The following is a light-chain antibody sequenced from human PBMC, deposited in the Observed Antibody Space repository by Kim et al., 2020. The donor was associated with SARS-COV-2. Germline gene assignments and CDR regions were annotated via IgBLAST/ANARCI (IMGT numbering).Light chain of an antibody. CDR2: DVS. CDR3: SSYTSSNTLV. J-gene: IGLJ2*01. Sequence: GRSITISCTGTSSDVGGYNYVSWYQQHPGKAPKLMIYDVSKRPSGVSNRFSGSKSGNTASLTISGLQAEDEADYYCSSYTSSNTLVFGGGTQLTVL. CDR1: SSDVGGYNY. V-gene: IGLV2-14*04.